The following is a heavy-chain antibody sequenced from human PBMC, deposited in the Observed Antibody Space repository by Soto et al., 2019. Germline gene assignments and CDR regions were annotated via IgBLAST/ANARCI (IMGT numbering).Heavy chain of an antibody. V-gene: IGHV3-30*03. Sequence: QVELVESGGGVVQPGRSLRLSCAASGFTFSRYAMNWVRQSPVKGLEWVAAISVGGSSYNYADSVKGRFIIARDNSKDTLYLQMSSLIVDDTAVYYCARDFGYWGQGTLVTVSS. CDR1: GFTFSRYA. J-gene: IGHJ4*02. D-gene: IGHD3-10*01. CDR3: ARDFGY. CDR2: ISVGGSSY.